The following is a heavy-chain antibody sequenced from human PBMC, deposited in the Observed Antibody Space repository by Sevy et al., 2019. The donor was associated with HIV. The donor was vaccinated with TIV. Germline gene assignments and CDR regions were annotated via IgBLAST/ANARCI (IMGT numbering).Heavy chain of an antibody. CDR3: AGDRAAAGSHWFDP. CDR1: GFTFSSYW. J-gene: IGHJ5*02. Sequence: GSLRLSCAASGFTFSSYWMSWVRQAPGKGLEWVANIKQDGSEKYYVDSVKGRFTISRDNAKNSLYLQMNSLRAEDTAVYYCAGDRAAAGSHWFDPWGQGTLVTVSS. D-gene: IGHD6-13*01. CDR2: IKQDGSEK. V-gene: IGHV3-7*01.